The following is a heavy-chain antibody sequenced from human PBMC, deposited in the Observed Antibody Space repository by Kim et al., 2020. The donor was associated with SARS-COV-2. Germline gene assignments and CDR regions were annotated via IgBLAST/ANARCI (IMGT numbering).Heavy chain of an antibody. CDR1: GFTFSSYA. CDR2: ISYDGSNK. D-gene: IGHD2-2*01. CDR3: ARDLGYCSSTSCYGYYYYYGMDV. V-gene: IGHV3-30*04. Sequence: GGSLRLSCAASGFTFSSYAMHWVRQAPGKGLEWVAVISYDGSNKYYADSVKGRFTISRDNSKNTLYLQMNSLRAEDTAVYYCARDLGYCSSTSCYGYYYYYGMDVWGQGTTVTVSS. J-gene: IGHJ6*02.